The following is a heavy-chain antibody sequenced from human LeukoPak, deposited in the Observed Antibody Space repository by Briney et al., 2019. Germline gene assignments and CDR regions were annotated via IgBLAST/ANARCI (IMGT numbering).Heavy chain of an antibody. D-gene: IGHD6-13*01. CDR2: IPYDGSNK. V-gene: IGHV3-30*04. CDR1: GFTFSSYA. Sequence: GGSLRLSCAASGFTFSSYAMHWVRQAPGKGLEWVALIPYDGSNKYYADSVKGRFTVSRDNSKNTLYLQMNSLRAEDTAVYYCVRGAYSSSWLNFDYWGQGTLITVSS. J-gene: IGHJ4*02. CDR3: VRGAYSSSWLNFDY.